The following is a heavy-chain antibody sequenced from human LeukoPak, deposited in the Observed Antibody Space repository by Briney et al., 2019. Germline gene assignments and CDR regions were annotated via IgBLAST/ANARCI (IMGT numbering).Heavy chain of an antibody. Sequence: SETLSLTCTVSGGSISSGSYYWSWIRQPAGKGLEWIGRIYTSGSTNYNPSLKSRVTISVDTSKNQFSLKLSSVTAADTAVYYCARETTYYYDSSGYYFDAFDIWGQGTVVTVSS. CDR3: ARETTYYYDSSGYYFDAFDI. D-gene: IGHD3-22*01. V-gene: IGHV4-61*02. J-gene: IGHJ3*02. CDR1: GGSISSGSYY. CDR2: IYTSGST.